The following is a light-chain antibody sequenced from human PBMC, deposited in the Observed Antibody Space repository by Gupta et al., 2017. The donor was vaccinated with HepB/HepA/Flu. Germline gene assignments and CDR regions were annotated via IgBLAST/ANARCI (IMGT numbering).Light chain of an antibody. CDR2: YVS. J-gene: IGKJ1*01. CDR3: QQRDNLPRT. CDR1: QSIGRS. V-gene: IGKV6D-21*02. Sequence: EIVLTQSPDFQSVSPKEKVTISCRASQSIGRSLNWFQQKPGQSPKLLIKYVSEYISGVPSRFSGSGSGTDFTLTINSLEADDAAVYYCQQRDNLPRTFGQGTKVEIK.